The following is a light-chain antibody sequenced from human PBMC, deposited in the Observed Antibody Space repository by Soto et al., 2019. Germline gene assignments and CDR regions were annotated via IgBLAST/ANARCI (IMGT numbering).Light chain of an antibody. Sequence: EIVWAQSPGTVSLSPGERSTVSCRASQSVSSNLAWYQQKPGQAPRLLIYGASTRATGIPARFSGSGSGTEFTLTISSLQSEDFAVYYCQQYSNWPSWTFGQGTKVDIK. CDR2: GAS. V-gene: IGKV3-15*01. CDR1: QSVSSN. CDR3: QQYSNWPSWT. J-gene: IGKJ1*01.